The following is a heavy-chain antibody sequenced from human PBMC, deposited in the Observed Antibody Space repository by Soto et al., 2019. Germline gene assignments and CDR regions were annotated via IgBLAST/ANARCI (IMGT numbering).Heavy chain of an antibody. V-gene: IGHV1-8*01. CDR2: MNPNSGNT. J-gene: IGHJ4*02. Sequence: SAEVWFKASGYTFTSYDINWVRQATGQGLEWMGWMNPNSGNTGYAQKFQGRVTMTRNTSISTAYMELSSLRSEDTAVYYCAMGATLRHRGQGTLVTVSS. CDR1: GYTFTSYD. CDR3: AMGATLRH. D-gene: IGHD1-26*01.